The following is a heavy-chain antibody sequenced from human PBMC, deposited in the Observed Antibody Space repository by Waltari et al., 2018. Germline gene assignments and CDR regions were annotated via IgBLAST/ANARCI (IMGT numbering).Heavy chain of an antibody. CDR1: GFTVSSNY. CDR3: ARTPGGYSYGPSVDY. CDR2: IYSGGSI. D-gene: IGHD5-18*01. V-gene: IGHV3-53*01. Sequence: EVQLVESGGGLIQPGGSLRLSCAASGFTVSSNYMSWVRQAPGKGLAWVSVIYSGGSIYYADSVEGRFTISRDNAKNSLYLQMNSLRAEDTAVYYCARTPGGYSYGPSVDYWGQGTLVTVSS. J-gene: IGHJ4*02.